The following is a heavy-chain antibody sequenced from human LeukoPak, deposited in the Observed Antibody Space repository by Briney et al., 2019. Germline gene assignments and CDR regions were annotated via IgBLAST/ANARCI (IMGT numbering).Heavy chain of an antibody. CDR2: ISTSSTYI. Sequence: GGSLRLSCAASGFTFSFYTMTWVRQAPGKGLEWVSSISTSSTYIYYADSLKGRFTISRDNAKNSLSLQMNSLRAEDTAVYYCARHRTASDYWGQGTLVTVSS. CDR3: ARHRTASDY. J-gene: IGHJ4*02. V-gene: IGHV3-21*01. CDR1: GFTFSFYT. D-gene: IGHD3-16*02.